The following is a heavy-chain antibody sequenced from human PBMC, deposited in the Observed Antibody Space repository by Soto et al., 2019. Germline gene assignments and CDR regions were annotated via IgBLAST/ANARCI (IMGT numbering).Heavy chain of an antibody. CDR1: GFSFDSEA. V-gene: IGHV3-23*01. D-gene: IGHD2-2*01. CDR3: AKERFVYDAGIVPAATLIGRGV. J-gene: IGHJ6*02. CDR2: ISGGGTST. Sequence: PSGSMTLSFVAAGFSFDSEAMNWLRQAQGKGLEWVSVISGGGTSTYYADSVKGRFTVSRDNSKNTMYLQMNRLSAEDTGVYYCAKERFVYDAGIVPAATLIGRGVWGQGTTVTVSS.